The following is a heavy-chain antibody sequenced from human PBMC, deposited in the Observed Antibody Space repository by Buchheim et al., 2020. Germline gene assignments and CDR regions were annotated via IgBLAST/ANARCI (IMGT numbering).Heavy chain of an antibody. CDR3: ARITYYYDASGYYQYYFDY. V-gene: IGHV4-59*01. D-gene: IGHD3-22*01. CDR1: GGSISSYY. J-gene: IGHJ4*02. CDR2: IYYSGST. Sequence: QVQLQESGPGLVKPSETLSLTCTVSGGSISSYYWSWIRQPPGKGLEWIGYIYYSGSTTYNPSLKSRVTISVDTSKNQFSLKLSSVTAADTAVYYCARITYYYDASGYYQYYFDYWGQGTL.